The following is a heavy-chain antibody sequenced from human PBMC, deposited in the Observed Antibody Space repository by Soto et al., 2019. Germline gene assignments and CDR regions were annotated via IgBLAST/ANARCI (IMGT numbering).Heavy chain of an antibody. Sequence: ASVKVSCKASGYTFTSYGISWVRQAPGQGLEWMGWISAYNGNTNYAQKLQGRVTMTTDTSTSTAYMELRSLRSDDTAVYYCARVLRYFDLYDAFDIWGQGTMVTVSS. J-gene: IGHJ3*02. V-gene: IGHV1-18*01. CDR3: ARVLRYFDLYDAFDI. CDR1: GYTFTSYG. D-gene: IGHD3-9*01. CDR2: ISAYNGNT.